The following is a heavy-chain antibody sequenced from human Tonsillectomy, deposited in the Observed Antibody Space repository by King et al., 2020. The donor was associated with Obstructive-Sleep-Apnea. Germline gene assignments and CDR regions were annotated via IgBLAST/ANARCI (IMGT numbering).Heavy chain of an antibody. V-gene: IGHV3-23*04. CDR1: GFTFSNFA. J-gene: IGHJ4*02. Sequence: VQLVESGGALVQPGGSLRLSCAASGFTFSNFAMSWVRQAPGKGLEWVSSISGSGGDTHHADSVKGRFTTSRDKSKNTLYLQMNSLRPEDTAVYHCAKHTTGSAVAGTGASDYWGQGTLVTVSS. CDR3: AKHTTGSAVAGTGASDY. CDR2: ISGSGGDT. D-gene: IGHD6-19*01.